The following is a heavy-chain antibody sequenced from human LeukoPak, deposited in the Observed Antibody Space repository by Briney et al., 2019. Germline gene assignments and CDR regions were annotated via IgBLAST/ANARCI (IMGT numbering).Heavy chain of an antibody. CDR1: GFTFSSYS. D-gene: IGHD5-24*01. CDR3: ARSPGWVEMATSDY. CDR2: ISSSSSYI. J-gene: IGHJ4*02. V-gene: IGHV3-21*01. Sequence: GGSLRLSCAASGFTFSSYSMNWVRQAPGKGLEWVSSISSSSSYIYYADSVKGRFTISRDNAKNSLYLQMNSLRAEDTAVYYCARSPGWVEMATSDYWGQGTLVTVSS.